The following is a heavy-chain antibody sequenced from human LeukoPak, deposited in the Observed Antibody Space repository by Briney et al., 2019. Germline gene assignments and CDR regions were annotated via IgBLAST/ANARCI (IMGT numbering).Heavy chain of an antibody. J-gene: IGHJ4*02. V-gene: IGHV3-48*03. D-gene: IGHD5-18*01. Sequence: PGGSLRLSCAASGFTFSSYEMNWVRRAPGKGLEWISAISGSSSNVYYAASVRGRFTISRDNAKNSLYLQLNTMRAEDTAVYYCARGFRDTAMFLDYWGQGTLVTVSS. CDR1: GFTFSSYE. CDR3: ARGFRDTAMFLDY. CDR2: ISGSSSNV.